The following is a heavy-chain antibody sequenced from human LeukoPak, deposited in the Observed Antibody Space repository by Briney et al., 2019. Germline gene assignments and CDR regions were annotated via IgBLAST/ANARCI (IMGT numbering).Heavy chain of an antibody. CDR1: GFTFSSYA. J-gene: IGHJ4*02. Sequence: GGSLRLSCAAPGFTFSSYAMSWVRQAPGKGLEWVSAISGSGGSTYYADSVKGRFTISRDNSKNTLYLQMNSLRAEDTAVYYCAKPHHYGDYVGYFDYWGQGTLVTVSS. D-gene: IGHD4-17*01. CDR3: AKPHHYGDYVGYFDY. CDR2: ISGSGGST. V-gene: IGHV3-23*01.